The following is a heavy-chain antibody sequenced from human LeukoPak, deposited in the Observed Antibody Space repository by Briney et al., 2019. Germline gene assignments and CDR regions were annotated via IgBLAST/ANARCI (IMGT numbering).Heavy chain of an antibody. J-gene: IGHJ4*02. Sequence: TGGSLRLSCAASGFTFSDHQMDWVRQAPGKGLEWVARIRNKVNSYTTEFAASVKGRFIISRDDSMNSLYLQMNSLKTEDTAVYYCARLGLVRARNYLDYWGQGTLVTVSS. CDR3: ARLGLVRARNYLDY. CDR1: GFTFSDHQ. V-gene: IGHV3-72*01. CDR2: IRNKVNSYTT. D-gene: IGHD1-26*01.